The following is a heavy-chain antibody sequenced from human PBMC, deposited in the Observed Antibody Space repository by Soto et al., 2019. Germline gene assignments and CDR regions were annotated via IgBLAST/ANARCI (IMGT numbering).Heavy chain of an antibody. J-gene: IGHJ2*01. Sequence: PSETLSLTCSASGGPISSSSYYWGWIRQAPGKGLEWLATIYYTGYTYHNPSLKSHVTISVDTSKDQFSLELTSVTAADTALYYCARSAIATHWFFDLWGRGTLVTVSS. CDR2: IYYTGYT. CDR3: ARSAIATHWFFDL. D-gene: IGHD5-18*01. CDR1: GGPISSSSYY. V-gene: IGHV4-39*01.